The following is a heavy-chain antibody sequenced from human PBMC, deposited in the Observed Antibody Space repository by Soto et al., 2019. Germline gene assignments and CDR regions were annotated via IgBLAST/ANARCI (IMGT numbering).Heavy chain of an antibody. D-gene: IGHD1-26*01. V-gene: IGHV3-74*01. CDR2: INSDGSST. J-gene: IGHJ5*02. CDR1: GFTFSSYW. Sequence: GALRLSCAASGFTFSSYWMHWVRQAPGKGLVWVSRINSDGSSTSYADSVKGRFTISRDNAKNTLYLQMNSLRAEDTAVYYCARVRRGATNWFDPWGQGTLVTVSS. CDR3: ARVRRGATNWFDP.